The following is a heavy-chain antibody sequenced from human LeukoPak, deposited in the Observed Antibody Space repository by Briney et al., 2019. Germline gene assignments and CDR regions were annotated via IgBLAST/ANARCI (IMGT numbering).Heavy chain of an antibody. CDR1: GFTFSSYA. D-gene: IGHD3-3*01. V-gene: IGHV3-23*01. J-gene: IGHJ4*02. Sequence: PGRSLRLSCAASGFTFSSYAIHWVRQAPGKGLEWVSAISGSGPSTYYADSVRGRFSISRDTSKNTLYLQMNSLRAEDTAIYYCAKTVDFWSGNYVRYFDYWGQGTLVTVSS. CDR2: ISGSGPST. CDR3: AKTVDFWSGNYVRYFDY.